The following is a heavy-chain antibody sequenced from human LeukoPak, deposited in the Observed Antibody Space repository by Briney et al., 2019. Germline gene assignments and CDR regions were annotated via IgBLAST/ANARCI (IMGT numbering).Heavy chain of an antibody. D-gene: IGHD2-15*01. J-gene: IGHJ6*02. V-gene: IGHV1-69*04. Sequence: SVKVSCKASGGTFSSYAISWVRQAPGQGLEWMGRIIPILGIANYAQKFQGRVTITADKSTSTAYMELSSLRSEDTAVYYCAGVVVVAATRYYYGMDVWGQGPTVTVSS. CDR2: IIPILGIA. CDR3: AGVVVVAATRYYYGMDV. CDR1: GGTFSSYA.